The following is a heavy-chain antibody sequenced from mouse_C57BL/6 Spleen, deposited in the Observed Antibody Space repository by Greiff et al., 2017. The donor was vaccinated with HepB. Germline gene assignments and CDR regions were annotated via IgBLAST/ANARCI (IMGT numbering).Heavy chain of an antibody. CDR2: INPNNGGT. J-gene: IGHJ1*03. CDR1: GYTFTDYN. CDR3: ARRYGSSCRWYFDV. Sequence: EVQLQQSGPELVKPGASVKIPCKASGYTFTDYNMDWVKQSHGKSLEWIGDINPNNGGTIYNQKFKGKATLTVDKSSSTAYMELRSLTSEDTAVYYCARRYGSSCRWYFDVWGTGTTVTVSS. D-gene: IGHD1-1*01. V-gene: IGHV1-18*01.